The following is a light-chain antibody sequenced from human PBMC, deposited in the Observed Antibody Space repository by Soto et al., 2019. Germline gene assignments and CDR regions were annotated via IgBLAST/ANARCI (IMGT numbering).Light chain of an antibody. Sequence: QPVLTQSPSASASLGASVKLTCSLSSGHSSYAIAWYQQQPEKGPRYLMKLNGDGSHNKGDGIPDRFSGSSSGAERYLTISSLQSEDEADYYCQTWGTGIHVVFGGGTKLTVL. CDR2: LNGDGSH. CDR3: QTWGTGIHVV. V-gene: IGLV4-69*01. CDR1: SGHSSYA. J-gene: IGLJ2*01.